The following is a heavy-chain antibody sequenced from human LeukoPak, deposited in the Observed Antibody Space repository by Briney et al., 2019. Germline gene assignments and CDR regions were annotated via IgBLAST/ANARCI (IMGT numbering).Heavy chain of an antibody. J-gene: IGHJ4*02. Sequence: GGSLRLSCAGSGFTFNTCAMNWVRQAPGKGLEWVSAISGAGISTYYADSVKGRFTISRDNSKNTLFLQMNSLRAEDTAVYYCAKGVDGYCSGSSCHAHDCWGQGTLVTVSS. CDR2: ISGAGIST. CDR3: AKGVDGYCSGSSCHAHDC. V-gene: IGHV3-23*01. D-gene: IGHD2-15*01. CDR1: GFTFNTCA.